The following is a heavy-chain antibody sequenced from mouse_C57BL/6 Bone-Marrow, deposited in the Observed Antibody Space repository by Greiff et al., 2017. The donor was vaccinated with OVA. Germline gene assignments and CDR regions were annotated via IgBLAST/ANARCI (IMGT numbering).Heavy chain of an antibody. J-gene: IGHJ4*01. CDR3: AAKGYGSSFYYAMDY. CDR2: IDPSDSYT. CDR1: GYTFTSYW. Sequence: VQLQQPGAELVKPGASVKLSCKASGYTFTSYWMQWVKQRPGQGLEWIGEIDPSDSYTNYNHKFKGKATLTVDTSSSTAYMQLSSLTSEDSAVYYCAAKGYGSSFYYAMDYWGQGTSVTVSS. V-gene: IGHV1-50*01. D-gene: IGHD1-1*01.